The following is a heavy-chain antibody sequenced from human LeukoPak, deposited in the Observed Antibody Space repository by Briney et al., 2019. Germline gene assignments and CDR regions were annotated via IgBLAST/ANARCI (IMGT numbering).Heavy chain of an antibody. CDR3: ARDVVDGDAFDI. J-gene: IGHJ3*02. CDR1: GGSVSSGSYY. CDR2: IYYSGST. D-gene: IGHD2-15*01. V-gene: IGHV4-61*01. Sequence: SETLSLTCTVSGGSVSSGSYYWSWIRQPPGKGLEWIGYIYYSGSTNYNPSLKSRVTISVDTSKNQFSLKLSSVTAADTAVYYCARDVVDGDAFDIWGQGTMVTVSS.